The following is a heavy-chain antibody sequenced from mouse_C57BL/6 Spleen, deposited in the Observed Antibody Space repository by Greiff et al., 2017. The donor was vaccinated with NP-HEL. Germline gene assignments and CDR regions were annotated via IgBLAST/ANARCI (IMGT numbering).Heavy chain of an antibody. Sequence: QVQLQQSGAELARPGASVKLSCEASGYTFTSYGISWVKQRTGQGLEWIGEIYPRSGNTYYNEKFKGKATLTADKSSSTAYMELRSLTSEDSAVYFCARDYGSSYWYFDVWGTGTTVTVSS. CDR3: ARDYGSSYWYFDV. CDR1: GYTFTSYG. D-gene: IGHD1-1*01. J-gene: IGHJ1*03. V-gene: IGHV1-81*01. CDR2: IYPRSGNT.